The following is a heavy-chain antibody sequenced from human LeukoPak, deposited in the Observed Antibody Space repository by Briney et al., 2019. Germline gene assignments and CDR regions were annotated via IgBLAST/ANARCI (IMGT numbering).Heavy chain of an antibody. Sequence: PGGSLRLSCAASGFTFSSYAMHWVRQAPGKGLEWVAVISYDGSNKYYADSVKGRFTISRDNSKNTLYLQMNSLRAEDTAVYYCARDLRPYSSSWYSPDFDYWGQGTLVTVSS. D-gene: IGHD6-13*01. CDR3: ARDLRPYSSSWYSPDFDY. CDR1: GFTFSSYA. J-gene: IGHJ4*02. V-gene: IGHV3-30-3*01. CDR2: ISYDGSNK.